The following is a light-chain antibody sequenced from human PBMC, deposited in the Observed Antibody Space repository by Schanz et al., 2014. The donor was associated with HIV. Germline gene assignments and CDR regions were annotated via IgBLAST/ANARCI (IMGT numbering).Light chain of an antibody. Sequence: SALTQPPSASGSPGQSVTISCTGTSSDVGGYNYVSWYQQHPGKAPKLMIYEVSKRPSGVPDRFSGSKSGNTASLTISGLQAEDEADYYCSSYTSSSTLVFGGGTKLTVL. J-gene: IGLJ2*01. V-gene: IGLV2-8*01. CDR2: EVS. CDR3: SSYTSSSTLV. CDR1: SSDVGGYNY.